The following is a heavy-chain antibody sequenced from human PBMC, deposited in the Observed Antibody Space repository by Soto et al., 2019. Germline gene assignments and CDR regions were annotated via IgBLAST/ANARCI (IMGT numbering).Heavy chain of an antibody. CDR1: GFTFSSYG. V-gene: IGHV3-33*01. D-gene: IGHD3-10*01. Sequence: QVQLVESGGGVVQPGRSLRLSCAASGFTFSSYGMHWVRQAPGKGLEWVAVIWYDGSNKYYADSVKGRFTISRDNSKNPLYRQRNGLRAEDTAVYYGARERGGGFGELLSFDYWGQGTLVTVSS. CDR3: ARERGGGFGELLSFDY. CDR2: IWYDGSNK. J-gene: IGHJ4*02.